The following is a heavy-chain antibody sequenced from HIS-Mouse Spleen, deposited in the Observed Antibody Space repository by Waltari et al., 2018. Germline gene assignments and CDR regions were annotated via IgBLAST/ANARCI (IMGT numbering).Heavy chain of an antibody. CDR2: IYYSGST. Sequence: QLQLQESGPGLVKPSETLSLTCTVSGGSISSSSYYLVWIRQPPGKGLEWSGSIYYSGSTYYNPSLKSRVTISVDTSKNQFSLKLSSVTAADTAVYYCAREIPYSSSWYDWYFDLWGRGTLVTVSS. CDR3: AREIPYSSSWYDWYFDL. J-gene: IGHJ2*01. CDR1: GGSISSSSYY. D-gene: IGHD6-13*01. V-gene: IGHV4-39*07.